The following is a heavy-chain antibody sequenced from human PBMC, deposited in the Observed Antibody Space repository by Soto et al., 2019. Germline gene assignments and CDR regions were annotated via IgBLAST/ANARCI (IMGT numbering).Heavy chain of an antibody. V-gene: IGHV3-21*01. CDR3: ASNYGSGGAFDI. J-gene: IGHJ3*02. Sequence: EVQLVESGGGLVKPGGSLRLSCAASGFTFSSYSMNRVRQAPGKGLEWVSSISSSSSYIYYADSVKGRFTISRDNAKNSLYLQMNSLRAEDTAVYYCASNYGSGGAFDIWGQGTMVTVSS. D-gene: IGHD3-10*01. CDR1: GFTFSSYS. CDR2: ISSSSSYI.